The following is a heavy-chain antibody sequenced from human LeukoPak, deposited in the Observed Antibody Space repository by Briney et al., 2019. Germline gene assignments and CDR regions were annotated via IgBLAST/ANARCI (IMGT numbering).Heavy chain of an antibody. V-gene: IGHV4-61*02. CDR2: IYTSGST. Sequence: SETLSLTCTVSGASISSSDYYYWGWIRQPPGKGLEWIGRIYTSGSTNYNPSLKSRVTISVDTSKNQFSLKLSSVTAADTAVYYCARGALAVADYWGQGTLVTVSS. CDR1: GASISSSDYYY. D-gene: IGHD6-19*01. CDR3: ARGALAVADY. J-gene: IGHJ4*02.